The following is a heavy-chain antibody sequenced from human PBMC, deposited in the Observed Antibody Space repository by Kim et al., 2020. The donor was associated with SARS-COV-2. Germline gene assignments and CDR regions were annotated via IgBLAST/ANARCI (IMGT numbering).Heavy chain of an antibody. CDR3: AGPNRRPGYYVSGTYYNYYNYGMDV. CDR2: ITHSENT. D-gene: IGHD3-10*01. J-gene: IGHJ6*02. CDR1: GGSFSGYY. Sequence: SETLSLTCAVYGGSFSGYYWSWIRQPPGKGLEWIGEITHSENTSYNPSLKSRVTISVDTSKNQFSLKLSSVTAADTAVYYCAGPNRRPGYYVSGTYYNYYNYGMDVGGQGTTVTVSS. V-gene: IGHV4-34*01.